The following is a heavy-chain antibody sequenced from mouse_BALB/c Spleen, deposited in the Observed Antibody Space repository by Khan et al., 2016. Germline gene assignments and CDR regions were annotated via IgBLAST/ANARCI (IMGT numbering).Heavy chain of an antibody. V-gene: IGHV9-3*02. J-gene: IGHJ3*01. Sequence: QIQLVQSGPELKKPGETVKISCKASGYTFTNYGMNWVKQAPGKGLKWMGWINTNTGEPTYAEEFKGRFAFTSETSASTAYLPINNLKNEDTATYFCAEVDYGSNWFAYWGQGTLVTVSA. D-gene: IGHD1-1*01. CDR3: AEVDYGSNWFAY. CDR1: GYTFTNYG. CDR2: INTNTGEP.